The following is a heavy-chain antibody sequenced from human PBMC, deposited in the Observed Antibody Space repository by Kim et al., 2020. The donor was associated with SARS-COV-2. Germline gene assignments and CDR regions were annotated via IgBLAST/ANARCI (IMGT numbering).Heavy chain of an antibody. V-gene: IGHV3-20*03. D-gene: IGHD3-16*02. Sequence: DSVKGRFTIARDNAKSTLYLQMNSLRAEDTAIYYCAKTLRGAIYDAFDIWGHGTMVTVSS. J-gene: IGHJ3*02. CDR3: AKTLRGAIYDAFDI.